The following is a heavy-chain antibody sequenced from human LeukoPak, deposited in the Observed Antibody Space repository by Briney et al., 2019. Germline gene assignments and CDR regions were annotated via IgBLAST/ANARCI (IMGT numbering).Heavy chain of an antibody. CDR1: GFSLSTRGMC. D-gene: IGHD3-16*02. CDR3: ARTRVLGELSPDLDDY. V-gene: IGHV2-70*11. J-gene: IGHJ4*02. CDR2: IDWDDDK. Sequence: ESGPTLVNPTQTLTLTCTFSGFSLSTRGMCVSWIRQPPGKALEWLARIDWDDDKYYSTSLKTRLTISKDTSKNQVVLTMTNMDPVDTATYYCARTRVLGELSPDLDDYWGQGTLVTVSS.